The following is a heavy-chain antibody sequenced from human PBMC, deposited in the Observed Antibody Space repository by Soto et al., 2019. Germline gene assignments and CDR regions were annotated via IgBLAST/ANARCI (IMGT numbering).Heavy chain of an antibody. CDR3: ARAIPKYYDILTGYYMWADY. V-gene: IGHV4-34*01. D-gene: IGHD3-9*01. Sequence: QVQLQQWGAGLLKPSETLSLTCAVYGGSFSGYYWSWIRQPPGKGLEWIGEINHSGSTNYNPSLKSRVTIAVDTSKNQFSLKLSSLTAADTAVYYCARAIPKYYDILTGYYMWADYWGQGTLVTVSS. CDR1: GGSFSGYY. CDR2: INHSGST. J-gene: IGHJ4*02.